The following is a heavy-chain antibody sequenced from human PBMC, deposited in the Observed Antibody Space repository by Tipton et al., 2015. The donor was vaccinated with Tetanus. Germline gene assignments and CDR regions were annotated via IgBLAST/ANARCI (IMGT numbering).Heavy chain of an antibody. Sequence: SLRLSCAASGFIFSSYGIHWVRQAPGKGLEWLAVSWYDGTDKYYADSVKGRFTISRDNSKNTLYLQMNSLRAEDTALYYCAREADCSGGSCFSGAFDTWGQGTQVTVSS. D-gene: IGHD2-15*01. CDR2: SWYDGTDK. V-gene: IGHV3-33*01. CDR3: AREADCSGGSCFSGAFDT. J-gene: IGHJ4*02. CDR1: GFIFSSYG.